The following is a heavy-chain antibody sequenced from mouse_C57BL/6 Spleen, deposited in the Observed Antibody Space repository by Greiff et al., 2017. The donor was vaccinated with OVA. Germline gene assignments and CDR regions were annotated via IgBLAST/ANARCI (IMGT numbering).Heavy chain of an antibody. CDR1: GFTFSDYG. CDR2: ISNLAYSI. CDR3: ARAPEFITTVEGYFDV. Sequence: EVNLVESGGGLVQPGGSLKLSCAASGFTFSDYGMAWVRQAPRKGPEWVAFISNLAYSIYYADTVTGRFTISRENAKNTLYLEMSSLRSEDTAMYYCARAPEFITTVEGYFDVWGTGTTVTVSS. J-gene: IGHJ1*03. V-gene: IGHV5-15*01. D-gene: IGHD1-1*01.